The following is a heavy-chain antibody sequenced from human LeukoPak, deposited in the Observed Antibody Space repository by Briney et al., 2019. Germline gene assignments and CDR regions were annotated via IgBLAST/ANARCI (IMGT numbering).Heavy chain of an antibody. V-gene: IGHV5-51*01. CDR3: ARQNWNDVDYFDY. D-gene: IGHD1-1*01. CDR1: GYSFTSYW. J-gene: IGHJ4*02. Sequence: GESLKISCKGSGYSFTSYWIGWVRQMPGKGLEWMGIIYPGDSDTRYSPSFQGQVTISADKSISTAYLQWSSPKASDTAMYYCARQNWNDVDYFDYWGQGTLVTVSS. CDR2: IYPGDSDT.